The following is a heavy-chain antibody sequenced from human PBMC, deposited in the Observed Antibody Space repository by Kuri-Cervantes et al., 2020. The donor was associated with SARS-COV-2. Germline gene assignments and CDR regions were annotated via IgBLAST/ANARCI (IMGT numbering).Heavy chain of an antibody. CDR1: GGSFSGYY. V-gene: IGHV4-34*01. CDR3: ARGPGLYSRKAYGMDV. J-gene: IGHJ6*02. CDR2: INHSGST. D-gene: IGHD3-16*02. Sequence: SETLSLTCAVYGGSFSGYYWSWIRQPPGKGLEWIGEINHSGSTNYNPSLKSRVTISVDTSKNQFSLKLSSVTAADTAVYYRARGPGLYSRKAYGMDVWGQGTTVTSP.